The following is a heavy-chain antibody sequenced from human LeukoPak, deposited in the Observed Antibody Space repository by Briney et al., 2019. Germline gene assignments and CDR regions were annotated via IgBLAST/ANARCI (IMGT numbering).Heavy chain of an antibody. V-gene: IGHV4-59*01. CDR2: IYYSGST. Sequence: PSETLSLTCTVSGGSISSYYWSWIRQPPGKGLEWIGYIYYSGSTNYNPSLKSRVTISVDMSKNQFSLKLSSVTAADTAVYYCARGYYDSSGYPVFEDYWGQGTLVTVSS. D-gene: IGHD3-22*01. CDR3: ARGYYDSSGYPVFEDY. CDR1: GGSISSYY. J-gene: IGHJ4*02.